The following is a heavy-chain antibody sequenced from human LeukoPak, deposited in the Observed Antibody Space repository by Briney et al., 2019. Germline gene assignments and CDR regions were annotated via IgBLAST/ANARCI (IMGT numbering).Heavy chain of an antibody. CDR1: GGSFSYYY. CDR3: AGLQPERPSYFDY. CDR2: INHSGST. J-gene: IGHJ4*02. D-gene: IGHD1-1*01. Sequence: SETLSLTCAVYGGSFSYYYWSWIRQPPGKGLEWIGEINHSGSTNYKPSLKSRVTISVDTSKNQFSLRLSSVTAADTAVYYCAGLQPERPSYFDYWGQGTLVTVSS. V-gene: IGHV4-34*01.